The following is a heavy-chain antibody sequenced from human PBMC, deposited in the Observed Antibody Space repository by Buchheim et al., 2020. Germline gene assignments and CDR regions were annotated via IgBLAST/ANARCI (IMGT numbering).Heavy chain of an antibody. V-gene: IGHV4-34*01. J-gene: IGHJ5*02. D-gene: IGHD2-15*01. Sequence: QVQVQQWGAGMLKPSETLSLTCAVNGASFSGSYWSWIRQPPEKGLEWIGEITHSGDTNYNPSLKSRVTISVDTSKNQFYLKLSSVTAADTAVYYCAREPGYCSGGGCYGGWFDPWGQGTL. CDR3: AREPGYCSGGGCYGGWFDP. CDR1: GASFSGSY. CDR2: ITHSGDT.